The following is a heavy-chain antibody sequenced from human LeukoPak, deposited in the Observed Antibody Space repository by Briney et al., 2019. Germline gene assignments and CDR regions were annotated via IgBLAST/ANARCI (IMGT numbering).Heavy chain of an antibody. J-gene: IGHJ4*02. D-gene: IGHD3-22*01. CDR1: GFTFSSYG. CDR2: IWYDGSSK. Sequence: GGSLRFSCAASGFTFSSYGMHWVRQAPGKGLEWVAVIWYDGSSKYYADSVKGRFTISRDNSKNTLYLQMNSLRAEDTAVYYCARDNGAPYYYDSSGYYYFDYWGQGTSVTVSS. CDR3: ARDNGAPYYYDSSGYYYFDY. V-gene: IGHV3-33*01.